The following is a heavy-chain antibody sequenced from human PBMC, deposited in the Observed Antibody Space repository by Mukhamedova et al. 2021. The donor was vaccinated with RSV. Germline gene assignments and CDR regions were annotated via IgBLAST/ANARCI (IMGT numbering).Heavy chain of an antibody. CDR3: ARRVGLGYTYHFDY. V-gene: IGHV5-51*01. D-gene: IGHD5-18*01. CDR2: IYPGDSDT. J-gene: IGHJ4*02. Sequence: EYMGIIYPGDSDTIYSPSFEGQVTISVDKSINTAYLQRSSLKASDTAIYYCARRVGLGYTYHFDYWGQGTLVTVPS.